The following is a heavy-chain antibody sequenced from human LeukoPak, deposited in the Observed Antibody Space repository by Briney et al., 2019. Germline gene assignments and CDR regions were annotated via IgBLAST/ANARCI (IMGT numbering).Heavy chain of an antibody. V-gene: IGHV3-73*01. CDR1: GFTFSGSP. J-gene: IGHJ2*01. Sequence: PGGSLKLSCAASGFTFSGSPMHWVRQASGKGLEWIGRIRSKVNNYATAYAASVKDSFTISRDDSRNTAYLQMNSLRAGDTAIYHCAKIGVIGNWYYDVWGRGTLVTVSS. CDR3: AKIGVIGNWYYDV. D-gene: IGHD3-10*01. CDR2: IRSKVNNYAT.